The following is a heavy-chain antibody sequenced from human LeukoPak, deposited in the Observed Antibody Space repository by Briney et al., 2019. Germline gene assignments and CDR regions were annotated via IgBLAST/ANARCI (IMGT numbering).Heavy chain of an antibody. CDR2: IYSSGST. CDR1: GGSISSSSYY. D-gene: IGHD3-22*01. J-gene: IGHJ4*02. CDR3: ARHPRHYDSSGYPDY. Sequence: SETLSLTCTVSGGSISSSSYYWGWIRQPPGKGLEWIGSIYSSGSTYYNPSLQSRVTIFVDTSKNQFSLKLSSVTAADTAVYYCARHPRHYDSSGYPDYWGQGTLVTVSS. V-gene: IGHV4-39*01.